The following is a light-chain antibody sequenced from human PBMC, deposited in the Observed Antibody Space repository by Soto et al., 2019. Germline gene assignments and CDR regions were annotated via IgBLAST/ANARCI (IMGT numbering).Light chain of an antibody. CDR1: QSDSSRF. CDR2: STF. J-gene: IGKJ1*01. Sequence: EIVLTQSPGTLSLSPGERATLSCRASQSDSSRFLAWYQQKPGQAPRLLIHSTFRRDTGIPDRFSGCGSGTDFTLTISRLEPEDYAVYYCQLYGSSWTFGQGTKVEIK. CDR3: QLYGSSWT. V-gene: IGKV3-20*01.